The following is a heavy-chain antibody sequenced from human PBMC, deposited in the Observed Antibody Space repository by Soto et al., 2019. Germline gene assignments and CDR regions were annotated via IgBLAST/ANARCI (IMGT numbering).Heavy chain of an antibody. J-gene: IGHJ6*02. CDR1: GGSITGYY. D-gene: IGHD3-9*01. CDR3: ARLGLTRPPVQYHHYGLDV. Sequence: QVQLQESGPGLVKPSETLSLICTVSGGSITGYYWSWIRQPPGKGLEFIGYIYHSGATEYTPSLKSRLTISVDKSENQFSLQMRSVSAADTAMYFCARLGLTRPPVQYHHYGLDVWGQGATVTVSS. V-gene: IGHV4-59*03. CDR2: IYHSGAT.